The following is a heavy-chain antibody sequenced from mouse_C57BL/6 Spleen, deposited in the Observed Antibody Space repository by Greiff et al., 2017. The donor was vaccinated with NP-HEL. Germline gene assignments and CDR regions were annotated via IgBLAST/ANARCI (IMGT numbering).Heavy chain of an antibody. D-gene: IGHD2-13*01. V-gene: IGHV1-82*01. J-gene: IGHJ3*01. CDR2: IYPGDGDT. CDR1: GYAFSSSW. Sequence: QVQLQQSGPELVKPGASVKISCKASGYAFSSSWMDWVKQRPGKGLEWIGRIYPGDGDTNYNGKFKGKATLTADKSSSTAYMQLSSLTSEDSAVYFCARSDGDSAWFAYWGQGTLVTVSA. CDR3: ARSDGDSAWFAY.